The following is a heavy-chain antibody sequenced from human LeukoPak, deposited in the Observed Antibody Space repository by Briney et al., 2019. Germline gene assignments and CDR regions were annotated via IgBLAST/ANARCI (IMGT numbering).Heavy chain of an antibody. CDR2: ISAYNGNT. Sequence: EASVKVSCKASGYSFTSYGISWVRQAPGQGLEWMGWISAYNGNTNYAQKLQGRVTMTTDTSTSTAYMELRSLRSDDTAVYYCARGPEAASTYYYDLDVWGQGTTVTVSS. J-gene: IGHJ6*02. D-gene: IGHD6-13*01. CDR1: GYSFTSYG. V-gene: IGHV1-18*01. CDR3: ARGPEAASTYYYDLDV.